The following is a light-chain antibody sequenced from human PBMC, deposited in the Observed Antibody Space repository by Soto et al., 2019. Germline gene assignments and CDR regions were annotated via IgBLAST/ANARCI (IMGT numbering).Light chain of an antibody. CDR1: QIIISY. J-gene: IGKJ5*01. CDR3: QQSYSTPIT. Sequence: DIQMTQSPSYLSASVGDRFTITCLASQIIISYVNWYQHKPGKAPSLLVYAASTLQSGVPSRFSGSGSGTDFTLSVSSLQPEDFATYYCQQSYSTPITFGQGTRLEIK. CDR2: AAS. V-gene: IGKV1-39*01.